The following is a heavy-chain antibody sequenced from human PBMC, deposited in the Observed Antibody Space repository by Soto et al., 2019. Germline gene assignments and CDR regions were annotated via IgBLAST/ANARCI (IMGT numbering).Heavy chain of an antibody. Sequence: SETLSLTCTVSGDSIDNYYWSWIRQPPGKRLEWIGYIYYTGSPTYNPSLESRVTMSVDTSKNQFSLKLNSVNAADTAVYYCAKYRRTEAEGFTLDYWGRGTLVTVSS. CDR2: IYYTGSP. J-gene: IGHJ4*02. D-gene: IGHD6-13*01. CDR3: AKYRRTEAEGFTLDY. CDR1: GDSIDNYY. V-gene: IGHV4-59*01.